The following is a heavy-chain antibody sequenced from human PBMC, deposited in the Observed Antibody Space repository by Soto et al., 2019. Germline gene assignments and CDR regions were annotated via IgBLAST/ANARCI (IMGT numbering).Heavy chain of an antibody. CDR2: ISYDGNNQ. V-gene: IGHV3-30*18. Sequence: QLQLVESGGDVVQPRRSLRVSCAVSGLTFSSYGMHWVSQAPGKGPERVAAISYDGNNQYYGDSVKGRFTISRDNSKNTLYLQMNSLRAEDTAVYFCAKDSRYRGVTGTLDYWGQGTLVTVSS. D-gene: IGHD6-19*01. CDR3: AKDSRYRGVTGTLDY. CDR1: GLTFSSYG. J-gene: IGHJ4*02.